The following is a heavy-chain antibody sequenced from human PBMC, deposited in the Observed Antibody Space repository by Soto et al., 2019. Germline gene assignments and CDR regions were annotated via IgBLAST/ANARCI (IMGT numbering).Heavy chain of an antibody. CDR2: INHSGST. CDR1: GGSFSGYY. CDR3: ARGRRKKQLVDRFYYYYGMDV. J-gene: IGHJ6*02. V-gene: IGHV4-34*01. D-gene: IGHD6-13*01. Sequence: QVQLQQWGAGLLKPSETLSLTCAVYGGSFSGYYWSWVRQPPGKGLEWIGEINHSGSTNYNPSLKSRVTISVDTSKNQFSLKLSSVPAADTAVYYCARGRRKKQLVDRFYYYYGMDVWGQGTTVTVSS.